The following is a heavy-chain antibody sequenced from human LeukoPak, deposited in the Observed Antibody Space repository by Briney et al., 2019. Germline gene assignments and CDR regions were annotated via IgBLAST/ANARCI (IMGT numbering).Heavy chain of an antibody. CDR1: GFSFSNAW. Sequence: GGSLRLSCAASGFSFSNAWMRWVRQAPGKGLEWVGRIKTKADGGTRDYAEPVKGRFTISRDDSKNTLYLQMNSLKTEDTAVYYCWSPGLLSSTAVPGTVEYWGQGTLVTVSS. V-gene: IGHV3-15*01. J-gene: IGHJ4*02. CDR3: WSPGLLSSTAVPGTVEY. D-gene: IGHD6-19*01. CDR2: IKTKADGGTR.